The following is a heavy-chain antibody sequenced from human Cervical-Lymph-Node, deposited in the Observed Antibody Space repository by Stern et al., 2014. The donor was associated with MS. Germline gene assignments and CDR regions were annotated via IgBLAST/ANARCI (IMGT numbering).Heavy chain of an antibody. CDR2: IIPLIGST. D-gene: IGHD4-11*01. J-gene: IGHJ4*02. CDR3: AREWNDYRFDY. CDR1: GDTFSSYA. V-gene: IGHV1-69*01. Sequence: QVQLVQSGAEVKKPGSSVKVSCKASGDTFSSYAISWVRQAPGQGLEWMGGIIPLIGSTNYAQKFQGRVTITADESTSTVYMELSSLRSEDTAVYYCAREWNDYRFDYWGQGSLVTVSS.